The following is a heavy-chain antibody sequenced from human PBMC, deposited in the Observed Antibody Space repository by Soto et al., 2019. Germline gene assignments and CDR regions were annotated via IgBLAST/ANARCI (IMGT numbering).Heavy chain of an antibody. Sequence: QVQLVESGGGVVQPGRSLRLSCAASGFSFSDHALHWVRQAPGKGLEWVAVISYDGMNKRYADSVKGRFTLSRDNSKNMLYLQVNSLRAEDTAVFYCARDTIGSGGGDIDYWVQGTLVTVSS. CDR1: GFSFSDHA. V-gene: IGHV3-30*04. CDR3: ARDTIGSGGGDIDY. D-gene: IGHD3-10*01. CDR2: ISYDGMNK. J-gene: IGHJ4*02.